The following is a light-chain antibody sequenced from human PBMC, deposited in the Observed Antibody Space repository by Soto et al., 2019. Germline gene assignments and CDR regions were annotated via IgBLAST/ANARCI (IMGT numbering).Light chain of an antibody. CDR2: RNN. CDR3: AAWDDSLSGLYV. J-gene: IGLJ1*01. V-gene: IGLV1-47*01. CDR1: SSNIGSNY. Sequence: QSVLTQLPYASGTPRQRVTISSTGSSSNIGSNYVYWYQQLPGTAPKLLIYRNNQRPSGVPDRFSGSKSGTSASLAISGLRSEDEADYYCAAWDDSLSGLYVFGTGTKVTV.